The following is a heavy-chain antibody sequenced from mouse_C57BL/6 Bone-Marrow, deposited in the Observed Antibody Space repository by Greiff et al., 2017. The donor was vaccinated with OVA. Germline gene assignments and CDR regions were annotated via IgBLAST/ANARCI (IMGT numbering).Heavy chain of an antibody. CDR1: GFTFSSYG. V-gene: IGHV5-6*01. CDR3: ARRGGYAMDY. J-gene: IGHJ4*01. CDR2: ISSGGSYT. Sequence: EVKLVESGGDLVKPGGSLKLSCAASGFTFSSYGMSWVRQTPDKRLEWVATISSGGSYTYYPDSVKGRFTISRDTAKNTLYLQMRSLKSEDTAMYYCARRGGYAMDYWGQGTSVTVSS.